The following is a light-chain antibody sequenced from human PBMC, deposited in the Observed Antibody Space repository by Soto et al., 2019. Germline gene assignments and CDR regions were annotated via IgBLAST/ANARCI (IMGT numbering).Light chain of an antibody. J-gene: IGKJ1*01. CDR1: QSVSSSY. CDR3: QQCGSSPS. CDR2: DTS. Sequence: EIVLTQSPGTLSLSPGERATLSCRASQSVSSSYLAWYQQKPGQAPGLLIYDTSSRATGIPDRFSGSGSGTDFTLAISRLEPEDVAVYYCQQCGSSPSFGQGTKVELK. V-gene: IGKV3-20*01.